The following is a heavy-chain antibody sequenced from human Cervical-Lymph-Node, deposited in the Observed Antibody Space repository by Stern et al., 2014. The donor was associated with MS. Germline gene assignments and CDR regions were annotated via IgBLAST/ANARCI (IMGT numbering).Heavy chain of an antibody. CDR2: VSNEGSKQ. CDR1: GFIFRNYA. D-gene: IGHD2-15*01. V-gene: IGHV3-30-3*01. CDR3: GRDTCRGGGCYFRY. J-gene: IGHJ4*02. Sequence: VQLGESGGGVVPPGRALGLSCAASGFIFRNYALHLVRQAPGKGLEWGAVVSNEGSKQFYADSVKGRFTISRDNANNTLYLQMNSLRPEDTAVYYCGRDTCRGGGCYFRYWGQGILITVSS.